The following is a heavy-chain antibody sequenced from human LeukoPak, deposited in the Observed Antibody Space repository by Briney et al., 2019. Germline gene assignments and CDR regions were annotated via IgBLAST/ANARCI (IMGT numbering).Heavy chain of an antibody. CDR2: ISGSGGST. CDR1: GLTFSSYA. V-gene: IGHV3-23*01. D-gene: IGHD3-10*01. J-gene: IGHJ6*02. CDR3: ASYYGRNYYYYYGMDV. Sequence: GGSLRLSCAASGLTFSSYAMSWVRQAPGKGLEWVSAISGSGGSTYYADSVKGRFTISRDNSKNTLHLQMNSLRAEDTAVYYCASYYGRNYYYYYGMDVWGQGTTVTVSS.